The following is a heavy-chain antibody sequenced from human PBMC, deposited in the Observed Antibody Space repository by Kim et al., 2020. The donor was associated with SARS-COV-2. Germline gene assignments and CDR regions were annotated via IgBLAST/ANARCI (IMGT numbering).Heavy chain of an antibody. CDR1: GFTFSSYA. Sequence: GGSLRLSCAASGFTFSSYAMSWVRQAPGKGLEWVSAISGSGGSTYYADSVKGRFTISRDNSKNTLYLQMNSLRAEDTAVYYCAKGGGTTVTSPADYYGMDVWGQGTTVTVSS. V-gene: IGHV3-23*01. J-gene: IGHJ6*02. CDR3: AKGGGTTVTSPADYYGMDV. D-gene: IGHD4-17*01. CDR2: ISGSGGST.